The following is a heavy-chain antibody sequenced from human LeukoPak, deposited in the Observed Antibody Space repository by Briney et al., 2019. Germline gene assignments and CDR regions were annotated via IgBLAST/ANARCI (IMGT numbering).Heavy chain of an antibody. Sequence: PSETLSLTCTVSGGSISSSSYYWGWIRQPPGEGLEWIGSIYYSGSTYYNPSLKSRVTISVDTSKNQFSLKLSSVTAADTAVYYCARVGFISGPAAHMVYYFDYWGQGTLVTVSS. V-gene: IGHV4-39*07. CDR3: ARVGFISGPAAHMVYYFDY. D-gene: IGHD2-2*01. J-gene: IGHJ4*02. CDR2: IYYSGST. CDR1: GGSISSSSYY.